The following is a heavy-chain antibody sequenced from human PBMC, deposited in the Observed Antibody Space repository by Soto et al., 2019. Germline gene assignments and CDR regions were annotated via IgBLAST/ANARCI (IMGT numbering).Heavy chain of an antibody. Sequence: SETLSLTCTVSGGSVNSDSYYWSWIRQPPGKGLEWIGYIYYSGRTNYNPSLKSRVTISVDTSRNQFSLKLSSVTAADTAVFYCASIFSSSSRKNYYYYGMDVWGQGTTVTVSS. J-gene: IGHJ6*02. D-gene: IGHD6-6*01. CDR3: ASIFSSSSRKNYYYYGMDV. CDR1: GGSVNSDSYY. V-gene: IGHV4-61*01. CDR2: IYYSGRT.